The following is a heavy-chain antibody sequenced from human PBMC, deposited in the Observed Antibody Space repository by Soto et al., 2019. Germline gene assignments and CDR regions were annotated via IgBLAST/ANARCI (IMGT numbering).Heavy chain of an antibody. Sequence: QVQLVQSGAEVKKPGASVKVSCKASGYTFTSYAMHWVRKAPGQRLEWMGWINAGNGNTKYSQTFQGRVTITRDTSACTAYMELSSLRSEDTAVYYCARDPPTRLGSGYFPDAIAHGGFDYWGQGTLVTVSS. J-gene: IGHJ4*02. V-gene: IGHV1-3*01. CDR3: ARDPPTRLGSGYFPDAIAHGGFDY. D-gene: IGHD3-3*01. CDR2: INAGNGNT. CDR1: GYTFTSYA.